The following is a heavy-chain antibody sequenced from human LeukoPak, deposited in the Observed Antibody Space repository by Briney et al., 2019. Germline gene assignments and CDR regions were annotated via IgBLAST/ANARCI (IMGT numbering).Heavy chain of an antibody. CDR2: IYYSGST. CDR1: GGSISSYY. J-gene: IGHJ3*02. V-gene: IGHV4-59*01. CDR3: ARAFTNTLDAFDI. D-gene: IGHD2-8*01. Sequence: PSETLSLTCTVSGGSISSYYWSWIRQPPGKGLEWIGYIYYSGSTNYNPSLKSQVTISVDTSKNQFSLKLSSVTAADTAVYYCARAFTNTLDAFDIWGQGTMVTVSS.